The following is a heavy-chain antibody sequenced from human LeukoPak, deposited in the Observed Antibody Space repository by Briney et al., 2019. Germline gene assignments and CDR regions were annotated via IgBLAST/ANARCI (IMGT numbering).Heavy chain of an antibody. CDR1: GFTFSSYS. D-gene: IGHD5-12*01. CDR2: ISSSSSYI. Sequence: GGSLRLSCAAPGFTFSSYSMNWVRQAPGKGLEWVSSISSSSSYIYYADSVKGRFTISRDNAKNSLYLQMNSLRAEDTAAYYCAWSSGYDLGGIDYWGQGTLVTVSS. J-gene: IGHJ4*02. V-gene: IGHV3-21*01. CDR3: AWSSGYDLGGIDY.